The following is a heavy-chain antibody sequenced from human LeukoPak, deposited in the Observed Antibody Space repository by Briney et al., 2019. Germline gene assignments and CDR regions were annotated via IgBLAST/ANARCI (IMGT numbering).Heavy chain of an antibody. J-gene: IGHJ4*02. D-gene: IGHD1-26*01. CDR1: GFTFGDFP. Sequence: GGSLRLSCTTSGFTFGDFPMTWVRQAPGKGLEWVGYIRAKAYGGTAEYTASVKGRFIISRDDSKRIAYLQMSSLKPEDTAVYYCTRGSGRYEYWGQGTPVTVSS. CDR3: TRGSGRYEY. CDR2: IRAKAYGGTA. V-gene: IGHV3-49*04.